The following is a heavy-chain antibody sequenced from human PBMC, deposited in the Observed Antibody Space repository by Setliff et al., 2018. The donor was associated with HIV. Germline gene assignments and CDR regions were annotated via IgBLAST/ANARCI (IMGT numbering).Heavy chain of an antibody. J-gene: IGHJ6*02. CDR3: ARIFGDQGYYYGMDV. V-gene: IGHV4-59*01. Sequence: PSETLSLTCTVSGGSISSYYWSWIRQPPGKGLEWTGYIYYRGSTNYNPSLKSRVTISVDTSKNQFSLKLSSVIAADTAVYYCARIFGDQGYYYGMDVWGQGTTVTVSS. CDR2: IYYRGST. CDR1: GGSISSYY. D-gene: IGHD3-3*01.